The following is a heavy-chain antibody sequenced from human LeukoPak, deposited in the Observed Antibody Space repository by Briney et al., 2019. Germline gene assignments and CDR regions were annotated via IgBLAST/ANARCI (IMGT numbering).Heavy chain of an antibody. V-gene: IGHV1-2*02. J-gene: IGHJ4*02. Sequence: ASVKVSCKASGYTFTGYYMHWVRQAPGQGLEWMGWINPNSGGTNYAQKFQGRVTMTRDTTISTAYMELSRLRSDDTAVYYCARGSTAKRPFDYWGQGTLVTVSS. CDR3: ARGSTAKRPFDY. D-gene: IGHD2-21*02. CDR2: INPNSGGT. CDR1: GYTFTGYY.